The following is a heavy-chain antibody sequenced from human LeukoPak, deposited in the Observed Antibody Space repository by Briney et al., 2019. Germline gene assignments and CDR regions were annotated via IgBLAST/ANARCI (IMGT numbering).Heavy chain of an antibody. CDR3: ARRDSWNYDDSPPGYMDV. D-gene: IGHD1-7*01. Sequence: GGSLRLSCAAPGFTFSSYWMSWVRQAPGKGLEWVANIKQDGSEKYYVDSVKGRFTISRDNAKNSLYLQMNSLRAEDTAVYYCARRDSWNYDDSPPGYMDVWGKGTTVTVSS. CDR1: GFTFSSYW. CDR2: IKQDGSEK. J-gene: IGHJ6*03. V-gene: IGHV3-7*01.